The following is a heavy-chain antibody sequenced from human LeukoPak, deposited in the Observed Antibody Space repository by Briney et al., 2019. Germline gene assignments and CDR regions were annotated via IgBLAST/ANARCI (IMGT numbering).Heavy chain of an antibody. V-gene: IGHV4-30-4*08. J-gene: IGHJ4*02. Sequence: SQTLSLTCTVSGGSIGSGDYYWSRIRQPPGKGLEWIGYIYYSGSTYYNPSLKSRVTISVDTSKNQFSLKLSSVTAADTAVYYCARDGYSSGFDYWGQGTLVTVSS. D-gene: IGHD6-19*01. CDR1: GGSIGSGDYY. CDR3: ARDGYSSGFDY. CDR2: IYYSGST.